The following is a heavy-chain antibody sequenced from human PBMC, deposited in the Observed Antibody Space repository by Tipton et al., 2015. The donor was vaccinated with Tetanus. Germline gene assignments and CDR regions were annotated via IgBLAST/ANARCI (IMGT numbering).Heavy chain of an antibody. CDR2: IIPIFGTA. Sequence: QLVQSGAEVKKPGSSVKVSCKASGGTFSSYAISWVRQAPGQGLEWMGGIIPIFGTANYAQKFQGRVTITADESTSTAYMELSSLRPEDTVVYYCATEDGSGSFSYYYGMDVWGQGTTVAVSS. CDR1: GGTFSSYA. J-gene: IGHJ6*02. D-gene: IGHD1-26*01. CDR3: ATEDGSGSFSYYYGMDV. V-gene: IGHV1-69*01.